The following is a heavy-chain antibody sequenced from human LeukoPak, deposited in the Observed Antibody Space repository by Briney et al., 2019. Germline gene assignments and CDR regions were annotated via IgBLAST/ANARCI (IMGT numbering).Heavy chain of an antibody. CDR2: INHSGST. V-gene: IGHV4-34*01. J-gene: IGHJ3*02. Sequence: PSETLSLTCAVYGGSFSGYYWSWIRQPPGKGLEWIGEINHSGSTNYNPSLKSRVTISVDTSKNQFSLKLSSVTAADTAVYYCARSSMIVVVIRRRGAFDIWGQGTMVTVSS. CDR1: GGSFSGYY. CDR3: ARSSMIVVVIRRRGAFDI. D-gene: IGHD3-22*01.